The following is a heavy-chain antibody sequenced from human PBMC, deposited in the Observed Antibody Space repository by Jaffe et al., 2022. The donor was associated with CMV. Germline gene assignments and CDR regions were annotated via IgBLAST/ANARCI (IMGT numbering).Heavy chain of an antibody. CDR3: ARGNYCSGGSCYSGWFDP. V-gene: IGHV3-21*01. D-gene: IGHD2-15*01. CDR2: ISSSSSYI. Sequence: EVQLVESGGGLVKPGGSLRLSCAASGFTFSSYSMNWVRQAPGKGLEWVSSISSSSSYIYYADSVKGRFTISRDNAKNSLYLQMNSLRAEDTAVYYCARGNYCSGGSCYSGWFDPWGQGTLVTVSS. J-gene: IGHJ5*02. CDR1: GFTFSSYS.